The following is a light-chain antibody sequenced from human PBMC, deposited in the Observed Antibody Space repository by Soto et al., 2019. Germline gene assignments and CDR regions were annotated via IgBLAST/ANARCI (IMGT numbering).Light chain of an antibody. V-gene: IGKV4-1*01. CDR2: WAS. CDR1: QSVLYTSNNKNY. CDR3: QQYYTTPRT. J-gene: IGKJ1*01. Sequence: DIVMTQSPDSLAVSLGERATINCKSSQSVLYTSNNKNYLAWYQQKPGHPPKVLIYWASTRESGVPNRFSGSGSGTDFTLTISSLQAEDAAVYFCQQYYTTPRTFGQGTKVEIK.